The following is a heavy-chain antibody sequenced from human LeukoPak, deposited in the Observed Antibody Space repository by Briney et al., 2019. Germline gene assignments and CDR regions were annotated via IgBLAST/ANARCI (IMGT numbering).Heavy chain of an antibody. Sequence: GASVKVSCKASGYTFTSYGISWVRQAPGQGLEWMGWISAYNGNTNYAQKLQGRVTMTTDTSTSTAYMELRSLRSEDTAVYYCARAPFGRWLQLAAFDIWGQGTMVTVSS. CDR3: ARAPFGRWLQLAAFDI. V-gene: IGHV1-18*01. D-gene: IGHD5-24*01. CDR1: GYTFTSYG. J-gene: IGHJ3*02. CDR2: ISAYNGNT.